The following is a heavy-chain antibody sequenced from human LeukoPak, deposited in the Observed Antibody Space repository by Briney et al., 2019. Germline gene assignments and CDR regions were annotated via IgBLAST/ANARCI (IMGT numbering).Heavy chain of an antibody. V-gene: IGHV3-23*01. CDR2: ISGSGGST. CDR1: GFTFSSYA. J-gene: IGHJ4*02. Sequence: GGSLRLSCAASGFTFSSYAMSCVRKAPGKALEWVSPISGSGGSTYYADSVKGRFTISRDNSKNTLYLQMNSLRAEDTAVYYCAKGAAAAVLRYWGQGTLVTVSS. D-gene: IGHD6-13*01. CDR3: AKGAAAAVLRY.